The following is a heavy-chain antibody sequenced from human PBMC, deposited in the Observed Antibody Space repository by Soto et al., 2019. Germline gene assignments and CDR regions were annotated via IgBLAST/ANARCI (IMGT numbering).Heavy chain of an antibody. J-gene: IGHJ5*02. CDR1: GGSISSGGYY. Sequence: PSETLSLTCTVSGGSISSGGYYWSWIRQHPGKGLEWIGYIYYSGSTYYNPSLKSRVTISVDTSKSQFSLKLSSVTAADTAVYYCARDYSSSWSNWFEPWGQGTLVTVS. CDR2: IYYSGST. CDR3: ARDYSSSWSNWFEP. D-gene: IGHD6-13*01. V-gene: IGHV4-31*03.